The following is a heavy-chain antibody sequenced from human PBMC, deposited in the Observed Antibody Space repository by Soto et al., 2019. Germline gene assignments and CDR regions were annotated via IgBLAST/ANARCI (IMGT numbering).Heavy chain of an antibody. V-gene: IGHV3-30*18. J-gene: IGHJ1*01. D-gene: IGHD2-15*01. CDR2: ISYDGSNK. Sequence: QVQLVECGGGVVQPGRSLRLSCAASGFTFSSYGMHWVRQAPGKGLEWVAVISYDGSNKYYADSVKGRFTISRDNSKNTLYLQMNSLRAEDTAVYYCAKDRQYCSGGSCYLSMLGEYFQHWGQGTLVTVSS. CDR1: GFTFSSYG. CDR3: AKDRQYCSGGSCYLSMLGEYFQH.